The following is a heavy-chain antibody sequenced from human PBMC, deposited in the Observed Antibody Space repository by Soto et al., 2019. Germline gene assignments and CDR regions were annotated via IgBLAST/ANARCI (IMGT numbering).Heavy chain of an antibody. D-gene: IGHD2-15*01. J-gene: IGHJ4*01. CDR3: ARAYGQKVLRVAGYCLEY. CDR2: IYYSGST. CDR1: GGSINSGGYY. Sequence: SETLSLTCTVSGGSINSGGYYWSWIRQHPGTGLEWIGYIYYSGSTSYNPSLTSRVSISIDTSKNQFSLKVSSVTAADTAVYYCARAYGQKVLRVAGYCLEYCGHVALVTV. V-gene: IGHV4-31*03.